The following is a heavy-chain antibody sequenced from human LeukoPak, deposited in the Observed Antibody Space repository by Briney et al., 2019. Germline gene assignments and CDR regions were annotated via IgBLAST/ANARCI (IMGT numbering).Heavy chain of an antibody. CDR2: ISYDGSNK. Sequence: GGSLRLSCAASGFTFSSYGMHWVRQAPGKGLEWVAVISYDGSNKYYADSVKGRFTISRDNSKNTLYLQMDSLRAEDTAVYYCAKGAAAGTVWLPFRLWGQGTLVTVSS. CDR3: AKGAAAGTVWLPFRL. J-gene: IGHJ4*02. V-gene: IGHV3-30*18. CDR1: GFTFSSYG. D-gene: IGHD6-13*01.